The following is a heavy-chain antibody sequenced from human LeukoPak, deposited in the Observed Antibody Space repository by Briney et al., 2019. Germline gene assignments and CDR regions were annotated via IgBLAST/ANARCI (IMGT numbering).Heavy chain of an antibody. CDR3: ARVTRYLYGMDV. CDR2: MNPNSGNT. V-gene: IGHV1-8*01. CDR1: GYSFSSYD. J-gene: IGHJ6*02. Sequence: ASVKVSCKASGYSFSSYDINWVRQAPGQGLEWMGWMNPNSGNTGYAQKFQGRVTMTRNTSIKTAYMGVSSLTSEDTALYYCARVTRYLYGMDVWGQGTLVTVSS.